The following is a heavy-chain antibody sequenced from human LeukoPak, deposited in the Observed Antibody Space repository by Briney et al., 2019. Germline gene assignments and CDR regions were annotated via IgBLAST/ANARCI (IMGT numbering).Heavy chain of an antibody. Sequence: GGSLRLSCAASGFTFSSYAMHWVRQAPGKGLEWVAVISYDGSNKYYADSVKGRFTISRDNSTNTLCLQMNSLRFEDTAVYYCASRAIAVANARGQGTLVTVSS. CDR1: GFTFSSYA. V-gene: IGHV3-30*04. CDR3: ASRAIAVANA. D-gene: IGHD6-19*01. CDR2: ISYDGSNK. J-gene: IGHJ4*02.